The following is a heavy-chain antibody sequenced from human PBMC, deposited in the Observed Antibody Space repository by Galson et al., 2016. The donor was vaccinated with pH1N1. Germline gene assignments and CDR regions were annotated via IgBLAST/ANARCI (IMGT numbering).Heavy chain of an antibody. CDR1: GFTFSSYG. CDR3: AFDTVPNGADH. Sequence: SLRLSCAASGFTFSSYGMHWVRQAPGKGLEWVAVIWYDGSNKYYADSVKGRFTISRDTSKNMLFLHMHALRAEDTALYYCAFDTVPNGADHWGQGTLVTVSS. CDR2: IWYDGSNK. J-gene: IGHJ5*02. V-gene: IGHV3-33*03. D-gene: IGHD4-17*01.